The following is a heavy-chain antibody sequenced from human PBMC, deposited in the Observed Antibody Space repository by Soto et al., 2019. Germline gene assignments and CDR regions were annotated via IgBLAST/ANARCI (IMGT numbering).Heavy chain of an antibody. CDR2: VSGNNGAS. CDR1: GYTSADFG. D-gene: IGHD2-2*01. V-gene: IGHV1-18*04. Sequence: ASVKVSCKASGYTSADFGISWVRQAPGQGLEWMGWVSGNNGASNPAPKVQGRITMTLDTSTGVSYMALRSLRSDDTAIYYCVRDQKYFRVNGNWFDSWGQGSLVTVSS. CDR3: VRDQKYFRVNGNWFDS. J-gene: IGHJ5*01.